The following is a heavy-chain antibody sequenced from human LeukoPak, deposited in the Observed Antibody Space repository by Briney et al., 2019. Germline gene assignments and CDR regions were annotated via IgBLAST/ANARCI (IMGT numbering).Heavy chain of an antibody. D-gene: IGHD2-21*01. CDR1: GGSLCGFY. V-gene: IGHV4-59*08. CDR3: ARMGLRIETHSIPHY. CDR2: IHYSGST. J-gene: IGHJ4*02. Sequence: SETLSLTCISSGGSLCGFYWSWVRQPPGKGLECIGYIHYSGSTNYVPSLKSRARISLDTSKNQFSLSLNSVTAADTAVYYCARMGLRIETHSIPHYWGLGTLVTVSS.